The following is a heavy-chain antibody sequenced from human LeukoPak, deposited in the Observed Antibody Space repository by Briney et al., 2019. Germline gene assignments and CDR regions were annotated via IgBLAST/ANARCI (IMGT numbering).Heavy chain of an antibody. V-gene: IGHV3-7*01. J-gene: IGHJ4*02. CDR1: GLTFSNYW. D-gene: IGHD3-9*01. Sequence: PGGSLRLSCAASGLTFSNYWMDWVRQAPGKGLEWVANIKQDGSEKNYVDSVKGRFIISRDNAKNSLYLQMNSLRAEDTAVYYCARGVVRYFDYWGQGALVTVSS. CDR2: IKQDGSEK. CDR3: ARGVVRYFDY.